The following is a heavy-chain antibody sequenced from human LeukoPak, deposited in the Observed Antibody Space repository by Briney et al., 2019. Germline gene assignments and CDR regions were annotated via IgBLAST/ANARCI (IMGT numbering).Heavy chain of an antibody. CDR1: GFTFSSYE. Sequence: GGSLRLSCAASGFTFSSYEMNWVRQAPGKGLEWVSYISSSGSIIYYADSVKGRFTISRDNAKNSLYLQMNNLRAEDTAFYYCVRHDFWSGFKGGDYWGQGTLVTVSS. CDR2: ISSSGSII. J-gene: IGHJ4*02. D-gene: IGHD3-3*01. V-gene: IGHV3-48*03. CDR3: VRHDFWSGFKGGDY.